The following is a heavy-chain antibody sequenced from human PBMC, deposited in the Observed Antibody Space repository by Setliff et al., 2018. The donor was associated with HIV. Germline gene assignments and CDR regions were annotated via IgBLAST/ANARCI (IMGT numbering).Heavy chain of an antibody. CDR2: ISSTSSYI. Sequence: ETLSLTCTVSGGSISSGSYYWSWIRQPPGKGLEWVSSISSTSSYIYYADSVKGRFTISRDNSKNTLFLQMNSLRAEDTAVYYCARGLGARDAFDIWGQGTMVTVSS. D-gene: IGHD1-26*01. CDR3: ARGLGARDAFDI. V-gene: IGHV3-21*01. J-gene: IGHJ3*02. CDR1: GGSISSGSYY.